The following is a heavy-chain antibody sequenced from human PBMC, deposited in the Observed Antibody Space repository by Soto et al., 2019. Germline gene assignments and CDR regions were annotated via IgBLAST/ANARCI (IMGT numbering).Heavy chain of an antibody. CDR1: GYTFTSYG. J-gene: IGHJ6*02. CDR2: ISAYNGNT. V-gene: IGHV1-18*01. Sequence: ASVKVSCKASGYTFTSYGISWVRQAPGQGLEWMGWISAYNGNTNYAQKLQGRVTMTTDTSTSTAYMELRSLRSNDTAVYYCARASSSSQYYYGMDVCGQGTTVTGSS. D-gene: IGHD6-6*01. CDR3: ARASSSSQYYYGMDV.